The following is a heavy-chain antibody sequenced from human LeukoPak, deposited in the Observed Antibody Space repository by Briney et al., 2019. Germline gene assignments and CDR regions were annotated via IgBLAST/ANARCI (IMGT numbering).Heavy chain of an antibody. CDR1: GFTFSSYA. Sequence: GGSLRLSCAASGFTFSSYAMSWVRQAPGKGLEWVSAISGSGGSTYYSDSVQGRFTISRDNSKRTLFLQMNSLRAEDTAFYYCAKAELGVDTFFDYWGQGTLVTVSS. CDR2: ISGSGGST. D-gene: IGHD3-3*01. V-gene: IGHV3-23*01. J-gene: IGHJ4*02. CDR3: AKAELGVDTFFDY.